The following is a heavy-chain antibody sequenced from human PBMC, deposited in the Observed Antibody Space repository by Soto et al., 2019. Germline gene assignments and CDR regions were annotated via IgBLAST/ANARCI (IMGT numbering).Heavy chain of an antibody. CDR2: ISSSSSYI. J-gene: IGHJ5*02. V-gene: IGHV3-21*01. CDR1: GFTFSSYS. D-gene: IGHD3-10*01. CDR3: AREPNLLWFGELPHNWFDP. Sequence: GGSLRLSCAASGFTFSSYSMNWVRQAPGKGLEWVSSISSSSSYIYYADSVKGRFTISRDNAKNSLYLQMNSLRAEDTAVYYCAREPNLLWFGELPHNWFDPWGQGTLVTVSS.